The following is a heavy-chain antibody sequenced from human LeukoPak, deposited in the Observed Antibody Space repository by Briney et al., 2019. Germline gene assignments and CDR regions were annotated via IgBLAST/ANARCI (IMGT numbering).Heavy chain of an antibody. V-gene: IGHV3-48*01. Sequence: GGSLRLSCAASGFTFRSYSMNWVRQAPGKGLEWVSYISSSSSTIYYADSVKGRFTISRDNAKNSLYLQMNSLRAEDTAVYYCARDLLYSRVAAFDIWGQGTMVTVSS. D-gene: IGHD2-2*02. CDR1: GFTFRSYS. J-gene: IGHJ3*02. CDR2: ISSSSSTI. CDR3: ARDLLYSRVAAFDI.